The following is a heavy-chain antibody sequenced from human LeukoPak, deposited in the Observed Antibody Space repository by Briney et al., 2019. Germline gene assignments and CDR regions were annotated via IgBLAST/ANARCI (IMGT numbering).Heavy chain of an antibody. CDR3: ARDPPYFFDSSGYYYFDY. D-gene: IGHD3-22*01. Sequence: ASVKVSCKASGYTFTSYGISWVRQAPGQGLEWMGWISAYSGNTNYAQKLQGRVTMTTDTSTSTAYMELRSLRSDDTAVYYCARDPPYFFDSSGYYYFDYWGQGTLVTVSS. V-gene: IGHV1-18*01. CDR1: GYTFTSYG. CDR2: ISAYSGNT. J-gene: IGHJ4*02.